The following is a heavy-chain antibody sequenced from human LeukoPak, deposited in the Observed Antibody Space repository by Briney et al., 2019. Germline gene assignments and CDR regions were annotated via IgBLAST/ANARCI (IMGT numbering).Heavy chain of an antibody. CDR2: ISWNSGSI. CDR3: ARSRITIFGVVPG. J-gene: IGHJ4*02. CDR1: GFTFDDYA. Sequence: TGGSLRLSCAASGFTFDDYAMHWVRQAPGKGLEWVPGISWNSGSIGYADSVKGRFTISRDNAKNSLYLQMNSLRAEDTALYYCARSRITIFGVVPGWGQGTLVTVSS. V-gene: IGHV3-9*01. D-gene: IGHD3-3*01.